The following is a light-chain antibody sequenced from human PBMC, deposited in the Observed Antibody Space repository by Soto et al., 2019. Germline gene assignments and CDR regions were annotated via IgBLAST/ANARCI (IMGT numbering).Light chain of an antibody. CDR2: GAS. CDR3: QQYDTSPYT. J-gene: IGKJ2*01. CDR1: QSVPSKY. Sequence: EIVLTQSPGTLSLSPGDRATLSCRASQSVPSKYLAWYQQKRGQAPRLLIYGASSRASGIPDRFRGSGSETDFTLTINRLEPEDFATYYCQQYDTSPYTFGQGTKLDIK. V-gene: IGKV3-20*01.